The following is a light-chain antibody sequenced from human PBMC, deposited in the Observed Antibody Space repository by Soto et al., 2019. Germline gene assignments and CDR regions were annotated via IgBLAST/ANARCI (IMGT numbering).Light chain of an antibody. Sequence: EVVLTQSPGTLSLSPGERATLSCRASQSVDSSTLAWYQQKPGQAPRLLISGASMRATGTPDRFSGSGSGTDFTLTISRLETEDFAVYYCQHFDDSLTFGGGTKVEIK. J-gene: IGKJ4*01. CDR1: QSVDSST. CDR3: QHFDDSLT. V-gene: IGKV3-20*01. CDR2: GAS.